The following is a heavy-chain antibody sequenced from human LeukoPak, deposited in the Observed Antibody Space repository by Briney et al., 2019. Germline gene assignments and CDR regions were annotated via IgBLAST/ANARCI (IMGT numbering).Heavy chain of an antibody. CDR2: MSNSGGTR. Sequence: GGSLRLSCVASGFTFADYYMAWIRHAPGKGLEWISHMSNSGGTRMYADSVKGRFTVSRDNAKNSLYLQINNLRVEDTAVYYCARSKEWRNFNEPWFDPWGQGTLVTISS. V-gene: IGHV3-11*01. CDR1: GFTFADYY. D-gene: IGHD3-3*01. J-gene: IGHJ5*02. CDR3: ARSKEWRNFNEPWFDP.